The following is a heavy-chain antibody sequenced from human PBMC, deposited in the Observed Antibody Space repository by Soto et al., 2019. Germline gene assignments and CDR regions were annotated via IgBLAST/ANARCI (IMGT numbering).Heavy chain of an antibody. CDR1: GGTFSSDT. CDR2: IIPILGIA. Sequence: QFQLVQSGAEVKKPGSSVNVSCKASGGTFSSDTISWVRQAPGQGLEWMGRIIPILGIANYAQKFQGRVTITADKSTSTAYMELSSLISEDTAVYYCASYKWGDYGTAHFDYWGQGTLVTVSS. J-gene: IGHJ4*02. CDR3: ASYKWGDYGTAHFDY. D-gene: IGHD4-17*01. V-gene: IGHV1-69*02.